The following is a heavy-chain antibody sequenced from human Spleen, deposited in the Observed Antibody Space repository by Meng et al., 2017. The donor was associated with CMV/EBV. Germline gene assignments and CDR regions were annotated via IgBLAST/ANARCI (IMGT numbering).Heavy chain of an antibody. J-gene: IGHJ4*02. CDR1: GDSISSNNW. CDR2: IFHSGST. D-gene: IGHD2-2*01. Sequence: SETLSLTCAVSGDSISSNNWWSWVRQPPGKGLEWIGEIFHSGSTNYNPSLKSRVSMSVDTSKNQFSLKLSSVTAADTAVYYCARGRGQYCSSTSCYSHPHDYWGQGTLVTVSS. V-gene: IGHV4-4*02. CDR3: ARGRGQYCSSTSCYSHPHDY.